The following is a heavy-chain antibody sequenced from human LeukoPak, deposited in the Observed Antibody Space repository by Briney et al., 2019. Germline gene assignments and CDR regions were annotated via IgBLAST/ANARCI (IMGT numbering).Heavy chain of an antibody. J-gene: IGHJ3*02. CDR3: ARDLVGLGAFDI. CDR1: GGSISSGGYY. V-gene: IGHV4-30-2*01. CDR2: IYHSGST. Sequence: SQTLSLTCTVSGGSISSGGYYWSRIRQPPGKGLEWIGYIYHSGSTYYNLSLKSRVTISVDTSKNQFSLKLSSVTAADTAVYYCARDLVGLGAFDIWGQGTMVTVSS. D-gene: IGHD5/OR15-5a*01.